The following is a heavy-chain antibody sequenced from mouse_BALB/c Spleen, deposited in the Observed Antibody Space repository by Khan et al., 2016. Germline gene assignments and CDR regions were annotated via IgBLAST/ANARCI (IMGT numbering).Heavy chain of an antibody. Sequence: EVQLQESGPGLVKPSQSLSLTCTVTGYSITSDYAWNWIRQFTGNRLEWMGYISYSGSTSYNPSLKSRISIHRDTSKNQFFQQLNSVTSEDTATYYCARSDYGDKDSMDYWGQGTSVTVSS. J-gene: IGHJ4*01. D-gene: IGHD1-1*01. CDR1: GYSITSDYA. CDR2: ISYSGST. CDR3: ARSDYGDKDSMDY. V-gene: IGHV3-2*02.